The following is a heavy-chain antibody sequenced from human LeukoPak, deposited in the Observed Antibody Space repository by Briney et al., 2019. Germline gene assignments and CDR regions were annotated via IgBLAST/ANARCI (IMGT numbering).Heavy chain of an antibody. Sequence: SETLSLTCTVSGGPIYSYYWSWIRQTAGKGLEWIGRLYPGVSTNYNPSLKSRVTMSVDTSKNQFALKLSAVTAAATAVYYCARLTFYDSSGYSPGHYMDVWGKGTTVTVSS. CDR1: GGPIYSYY. J-gene: IGHJ6*03. D-gene: IGHD3-22*01. V-gene: IGHV4-4*07. CDR2: LYPGVST. CDR3: ARLTFYDSSGYSPGHYMDV.